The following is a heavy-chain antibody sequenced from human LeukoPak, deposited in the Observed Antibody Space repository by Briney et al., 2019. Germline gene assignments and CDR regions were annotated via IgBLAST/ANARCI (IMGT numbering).Heavy chain of an antibody. CDR3: AKDYCGGDCYSGWYLDL. CDR2: FSYNSDTI. J-gene: IGHJ2*01. Sequence: GRSLRLSCAASGFTFDDYAMHWVRQAPGKGLEWVSGFSYNSDTIAYADSVKGRFTISRDNAKNSLYLQMNSLRAEDTALYYCAKDYCGGDCYSGWYLDLWGRGTLVTVSS. CDR1: GFTFDDYA. D-gene: IGHD2-21*02. V-gene: IGHV3-9*01.